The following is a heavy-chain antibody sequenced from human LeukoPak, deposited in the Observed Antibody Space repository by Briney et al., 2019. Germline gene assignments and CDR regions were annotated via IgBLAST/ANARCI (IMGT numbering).Heavy chain of an antibody. D-gene: IGHD2-8*01. CDR1: GASIRSSTFY. Sequence: PSETLSLTCTVSGASIRSSTFYWGWIRQPPGKGLEWIGSIYYNGGTYYNRSLKSRVTISVDTSKNQFSLKLTAVTAPDPPVYYCARQTYCTNGVCYTGEGEYYYYMAVWGKGTTVTVSS. J-gene: IGHJ6*03. CDR3: ARQTYCTNGVCYTGEGEYYYYMAV. CDR2: IYYNGGT. V-gene: IGHV4-39*01.